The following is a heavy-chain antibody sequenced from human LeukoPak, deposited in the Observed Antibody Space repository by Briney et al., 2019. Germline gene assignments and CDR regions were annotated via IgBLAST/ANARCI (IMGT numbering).Heavy chain of an antibody. Sequence: GGSLRLSCAASVFSFNTYGMHWVRQSPGKGLEWVACIGHEGTIKYYAESVKGQFTVSRDNSNNMLYLQMNSLTTEDTAVYYCATELNPDLAFEYWGQGTLVTVSS. V-gene: IGHV3-30*02. D-gene: IGHD3/OR15-3a*01. J-gene: IGHJ4*02. CDR3: ATELNPDLAFEY. CDR2: IGHEGTIK. CDR1: VFSFNTYG.